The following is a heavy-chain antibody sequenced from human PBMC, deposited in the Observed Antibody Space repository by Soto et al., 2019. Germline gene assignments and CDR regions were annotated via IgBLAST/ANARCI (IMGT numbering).Heavy chain of an antibody. D-gene: IGHD1-7*01. CDR3: AKDRRAGGNYGFYSDF. J-gene: IGHJ4*02. Sequence: QPGGSLRLSSAASGFTFSSYGMTWVRQSPGKGLEWVSFSSATGAGRYYADSVKGRFTISRDNSKNTLYLQMSSLRADDTAVYYCAKDRRAGGNYGFYSDFWGQGALVTVS. CDR2: SSATGAGR. CDR1: GFTFSSYG. V-gene: IGHV3-23*01.